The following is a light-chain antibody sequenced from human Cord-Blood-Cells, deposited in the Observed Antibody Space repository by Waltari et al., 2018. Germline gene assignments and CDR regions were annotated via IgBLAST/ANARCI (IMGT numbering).Light chain of an antibody. CDR1: SSNIGSNT. CDR3: AAWDDRLNGYV. Sequence: QSVLTQPPSASGTPGQRVTISCSGSSSNIGSNTVNWYQQLPGTAPKLLIYSNNKQPSGVPDRFTGSKAGTSASLASSGLQSEDEADYYCAAWDDRLNGYVFGTGTKVTVL. CDR2: SNN. J-gene: IGLJ1*01. V-gene: IGLV1-44*01.